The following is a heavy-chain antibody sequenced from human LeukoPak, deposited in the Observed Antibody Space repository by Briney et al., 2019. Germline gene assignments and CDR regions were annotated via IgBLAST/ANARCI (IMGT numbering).Heavy chain of an antibody. J-gene: IGHJ5*02. CDR3: ARDRAVTQDWVEFDP. CDR2: IRDSGET. D-gene: IGHD4-17*01. Sequence: GVSLRLSCAGSGFSVSNYYMSWVRQAPGKGLEWVSLIRDSGETFYADSVKGRFTISRDNSKNTMYLQMNRLRAEDTAVYFCARDRAVTQDWVEFDPWGQGTLVTVSS. V-gene: IGHV3-66*03. CDR1: GFSVSNYY.